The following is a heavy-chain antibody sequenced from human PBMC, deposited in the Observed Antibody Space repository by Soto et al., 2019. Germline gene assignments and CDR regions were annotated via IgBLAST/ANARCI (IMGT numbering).Heavy chain of an antibody. CDR3: ARVYYDSSGFYHEDH. CDR2: ISADNGNT. J-gene: IGHJ1*01. Sequence: QVTLVQSGAEVKRPGASVMVCCQASGNSFNNYLISWVRQAPGQGPEWVGWISADNGNTNYGQKFLGRVTMTTDTSTTTAYMDLRSLRSDDTAVYFCARVYYDSSGFYHEDHWGQGTLVTVSS. D-gene: IGHD3-22*01. V-gene: IGHV1-18*01. CDR1: GNSFNNYL.